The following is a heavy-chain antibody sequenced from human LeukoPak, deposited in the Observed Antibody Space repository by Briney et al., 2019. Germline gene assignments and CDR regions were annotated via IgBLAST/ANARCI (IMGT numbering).Heavy chain of an antibody. D-gene: IGHD3-22*01. V-gene: IGHV3-30*18. Sequence: GRSLRLSCAASGFTFSSYGMHWVRQAPGKGLEWVAVISYDGSNKYYADSVKGRFTISRDNSKNTLYLQMNSLRAEDTAAYYCAKDRDYYDSSSYYYFDYWGQGTLVTVSS. CDR3: AKDRDYYDSSSYYYFDY. CDR1: GFTFSSYG. CDR2: ISYDGSNK. J-gene: IGHJ4*02.